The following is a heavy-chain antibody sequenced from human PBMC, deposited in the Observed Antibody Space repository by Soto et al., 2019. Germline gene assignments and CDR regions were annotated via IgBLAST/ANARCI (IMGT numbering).Heavy chain of an antibody. J-gene: IGHJ3*02. V-gene: IGHV4-34*01. Sequence: SETLSLTCAVFGGSFSDYYWSWIRQPPWKGLEWIGEINHSGSTNYNPSLKSRATISVVTSKNQFSLKLNSVTAADTAEYYCARRCSGSRCYTSGAFDIWGQGTTVTVSS. D-gene: IGHD2-15*01. CDR1: GGSFSDYY. CDR3: ARRCSGSRCYTSGAFDI. CDR2: INHSGST.